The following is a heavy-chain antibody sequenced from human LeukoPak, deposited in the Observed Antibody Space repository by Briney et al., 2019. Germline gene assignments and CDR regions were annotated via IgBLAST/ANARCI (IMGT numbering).Heavy chain of an antibody. CDR2: ISAYNGNT. Sequence: WASVKVSCKASGYTFTSYGISWVRQAPGQGLEWMGWISAYNGNTNYAQKLQGRVTMTTDTSTSTAYMELRSLGSDGTAVYYCARIGIYSGSYYSAADDDAFDIWGQGTMVTVSS. CDR1: GYTFTSYG. D-gene: IGHD1-26*01. V-gene: IGHV1-18*01. CDR3: ARIGIYSGSYYSAADDDAFDI. J-gene: IGHJ3*02.